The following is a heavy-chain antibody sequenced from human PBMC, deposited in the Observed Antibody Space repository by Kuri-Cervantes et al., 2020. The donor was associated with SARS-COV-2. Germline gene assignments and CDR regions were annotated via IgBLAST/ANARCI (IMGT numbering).Heavy chain of an antibody. J-gene: IGHJ3*02. D-gene: IGHD5-12*01. V-gene: IGHV4-61*09. CDR3: ARWGGYDVGAFDI. CDR2: IYTSGST. Sequence: SETLSLTCTVSGGSISSGSYYWSWIRQPAGKGLEWIGHIYTSGSTNYNPSLKSRVTISVDTSKNQFSLKLSSVTAADTAVYYCARWGGYDVGAFDIWGQGTMVTVSS. CDR1: GGSISSGSYY.